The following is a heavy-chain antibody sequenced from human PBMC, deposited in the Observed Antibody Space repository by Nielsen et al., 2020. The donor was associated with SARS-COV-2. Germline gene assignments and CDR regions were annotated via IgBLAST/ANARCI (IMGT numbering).Heavy chain of an antibody. CDR2: ISSSSSYT. CDR3: ATVDTAMVYYMDV. Sequence: GGSLRLSCAASGFTFSDYYMSWIRQAPGKGLEWVSYISSSSSYTNYADSVKGRFTISRDNAKNSLYLQMNSLRAEDTAVYYCATVDTAMVYYMDVWGKGTTVTVSS. CDR1: GFTFSDYY. D-gene: IGHD5-18*01. V-gene: IGHV3-11*06. J-gene: IGHJ6*03.